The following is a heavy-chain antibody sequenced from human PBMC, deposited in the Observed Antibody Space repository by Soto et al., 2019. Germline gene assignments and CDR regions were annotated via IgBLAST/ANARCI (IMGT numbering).Heavy chain of an antibody. Sequence: GGSLRLSCAASGFTFSSYGMHWVRQAPGKGLEWVAVISYDGSNKYYADSVKGRFTISRDNSKNTLYLQMNSLRAEDTAVYYCAKASSIAVTRDYFDYWGQGTLVTVSS. CDR3: AKASSIAVTRDYFDY. V-gene: IGHV3-30*18. CDR2: ISYDGSNK. D-gene: IGHD6-19*01. CDR1: GFTFSSYG. J-gene: IGHJ4*02.